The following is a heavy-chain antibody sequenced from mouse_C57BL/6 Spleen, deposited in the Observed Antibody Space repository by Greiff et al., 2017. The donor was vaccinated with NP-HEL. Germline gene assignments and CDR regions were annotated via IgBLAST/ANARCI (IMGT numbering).Heavy chain of an antibody. V-gene: IGHV1-52*01. J-gene: IGHJ1*03. Sequence: VQLQQPGAELVRPGSSVKLSCKASGYTFTSYWMHWVKQRPNQGLEWIGNIDPSDSETHYNQKFKDKATLTVDKSSSTAYMQLSSLTSEDSAVYYCATEYHGSSYGDFDVWGTGTTVTVSS. CDR3: ATEYHGSSYGDFDV. CDR1: GYTFTSYW. CDR2: IDPSDSET. D-gene: IGHD1-1*01.